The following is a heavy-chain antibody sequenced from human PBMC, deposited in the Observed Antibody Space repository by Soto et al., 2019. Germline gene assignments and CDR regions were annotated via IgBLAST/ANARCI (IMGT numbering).Heavy chain of an antibody. D-gene: IGHD1-26*01. J-gene: IGHJ6*02. CDR3: ARRQISPPTRGAASARGGKDV. CDR2: IWNDGNGY. V-gene: IGHV3-33*01. Sequence: GGSLRLSCAASGLTFNNYGMHWVRQAPGKGMERVAVIWNDGNGYYYANSVKGRFTISRGNSKNTLYLQMSSLTAEDTAVYYCARRQISPPTRGAASARGGKDVWGQGTTVTVSS. CDR1: GLTFNNYG.